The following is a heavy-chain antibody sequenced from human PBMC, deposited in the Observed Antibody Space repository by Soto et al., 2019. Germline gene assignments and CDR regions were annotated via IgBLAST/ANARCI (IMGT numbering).Heavy chain of an antibody. CDR1: GGTFSSYA. V-gene: IGHV1-69*13. J-gene: IGHJ6*02. D-gene: IGHD1-20*01. Sequence: SVKVSCKASGGTFSSYAINWVRQAPGQGLEWMGGIIPIFGTADYAQKFQGRVTITADESTSTAYTELSSLRSEDTAVYYCARSLTGTYYYYGMDVWGQGTTVTVSS. CDR3: ARSLTGTYYYYGMDV. CDR2: IIPIFGTA.